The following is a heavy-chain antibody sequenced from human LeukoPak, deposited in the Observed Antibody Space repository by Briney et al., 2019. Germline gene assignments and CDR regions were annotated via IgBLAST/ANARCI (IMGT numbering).Heavy chain of an antibody. CDR1: GGSISSYS. V-gene: IGHV4-4*07. D-gene: IGHD5-12*01. Sequence: SETLSLTCTVSGGSISSYSWSWMRQPAGKGLEWIGRIYPRESPNYNPSLKSRVIMSVDKSKSQFSLKLRSVTAADTAVYYCAREWHHVFDYWGQGNLVTVSS. CDR2: IYPRESP. J-gene: IGHJ4*02. CDR3: AREWHHVFDY.